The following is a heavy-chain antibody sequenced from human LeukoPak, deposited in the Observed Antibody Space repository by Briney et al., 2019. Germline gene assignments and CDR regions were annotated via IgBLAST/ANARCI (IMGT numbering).Heavy chain of an antibody. Sequence: SVKVSCKASGGTFSSYAISWVRQAPGQGLEWMGGIIPIFGTANYAQKFQSRVTITAEKSTSTAYMELSSLRSEDTAVYYCARGYGDYTYAFDIWGQGTMVTVSS. V-gene: IGHV1-69*06. J-gene: IGHJ3*02. CDR3: ARGYGDYTYAFDI. CDR2: IIPIFGTA. CDR1: GGTFSSYA. D-gene: IGHD4-17*01.